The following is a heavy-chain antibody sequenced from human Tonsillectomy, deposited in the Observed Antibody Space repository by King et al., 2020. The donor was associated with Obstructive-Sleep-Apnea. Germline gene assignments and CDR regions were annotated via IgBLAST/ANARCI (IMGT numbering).Heavy chain of an antibody. Sequence: QLQESGPGLVKPSETLSLTCTVSGGSISSSSYYWGWIRQPPGKGLEWIGSIYYSGSTYYNPSLKSRFPISVYTSKNQFSLKLTSVTAADTAVYYCARRLEDTAIFNKNWYFDLWAVAPWSLSPQ. J-gene: IGHJ2*01. CDR3: ARRLEDTAIFNKNWYFDL. CDR1: GGSISSSSYY. D-gene: IGHD5-18*01. CDR2: IYYSGST. V-gene: IGHV4-39*01.